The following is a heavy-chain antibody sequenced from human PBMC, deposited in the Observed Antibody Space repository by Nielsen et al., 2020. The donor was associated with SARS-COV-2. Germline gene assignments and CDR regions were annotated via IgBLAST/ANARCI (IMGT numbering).Heavy chain of an antibody. Sequence: SETLSLTCAVYGGSFSGYYWNWIRQPPGKGLEWIGEIHPSGNTNYNPSLESRVTMSLDTSKNQFSLKLSSVTAADTAVYYCARSGFGYSYGLYGMDVWGQGTTVTVSS. V-gene: IGHV4-34*01. CDR3: ARSGFGYSYGLYGMDV. CDR2: IHPSGNT. D-gene: IGHD5-18*01. CDR1: GGSFSGYY. J-gene: IGHJ6*02.